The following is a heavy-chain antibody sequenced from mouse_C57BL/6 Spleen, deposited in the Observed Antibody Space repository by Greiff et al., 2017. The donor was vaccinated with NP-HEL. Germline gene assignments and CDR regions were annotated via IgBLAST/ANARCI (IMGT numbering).Heavy chain of an antibody. CDR2: INPNNGGT. CDR1: GYTFTDYY. J-gene: IGHJ1*03. V-gene: IGHV1-26*01. D-gene: IGHD2-10*01. CDR3: ARSRTYYGNYCWYFDV. Sequence: EVQLQQSGPELVKPGASVKISCKASGYTFTDYYMNWVKQSHGKSLEWIGDINPNNGGTSYNQKFKGKATLTVDKSSSTAYMELRSLTSEDSAVYYCARSRTYYGNYCWYFDVWGTGTTVTVSS.